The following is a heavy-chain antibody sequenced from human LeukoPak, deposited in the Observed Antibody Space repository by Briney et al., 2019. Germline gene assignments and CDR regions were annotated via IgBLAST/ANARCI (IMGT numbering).Heavy chain of an antibody. V-gene: IGHV4-59*01. CDR2: IYYSGST. CDR1: GGSISSYY. J-gene: IGHJ6*03. D-gene: IGHD3-3*01. CDR3: VGVVISYYYYYMDV. Sequence: SETLSLTCTVSGGSISSYYWSWIRQPPGKGLEWIGYIYYSGSTNYNPSLKSRVTISVDTSKNQFSLKLSSVTAADTAVYYCVGVVISYYYYYMDVWGKGTTVTVSS.